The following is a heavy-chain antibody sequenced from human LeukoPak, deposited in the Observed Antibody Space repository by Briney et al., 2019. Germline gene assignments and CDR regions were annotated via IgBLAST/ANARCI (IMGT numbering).Heavy chain of an antibody. J-gene: IGHJ4*02. V-gene: IGHV1-2*02. CDR2: INPNSGGT. D-gene: IGHD6-19*01. CDR1: GYTFTGYY. CDR3: ARALSWGIAVAALDY. Sequence: ASVKVSCKASGYTFTGYYMHWVRQAPGQGLEWMGWINPNSGGTNYAQKFQGRVTMTRDTSISTAYMELSGLRSDDTAVYYCARALSWGIAVAALDYWGQGTLVTVSS.